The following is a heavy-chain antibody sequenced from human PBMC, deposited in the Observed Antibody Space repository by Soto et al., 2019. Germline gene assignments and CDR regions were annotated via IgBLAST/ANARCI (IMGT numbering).Heavy chain of an antibody. J-gene: IGHJ4*02. CDR1: GFTFSSYA. V-gene: IGHV3-30-3*01. D-gene: IGHD3-10*01. Sequence: QVQLVESGGGVVQPGRSLRLSCAASGFTFSSYAMHWVRQAPGKGLEWVAVISHDGSNKYYADSVKGRFTISRDNSKNTLYMEMNSLSAEDTDVYYCARDTMGRYYGSGSYYFDCGGQGTLFTDAS. CDR3: ARDTMGRYYGSGSYYFDC. CDR2: ISHDGSNK.